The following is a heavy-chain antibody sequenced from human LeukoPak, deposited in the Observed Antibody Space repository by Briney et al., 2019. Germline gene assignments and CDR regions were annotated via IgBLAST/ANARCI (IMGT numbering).Heavy chain of an antibody. CDR3: ARDPFTYYYDTSDFGG. V-gene: IGHV3-21*01. D-gene: IGHD3-22*01. CDR2: ISGSSSYI. J-gene: IGHJ4*02. Sequence: GGSLRLSCAASGFTFSSYGMNWVRQAPGKGLEWVSSISGSSSYIYYTDSVRGRFTISRDNAKNSLYLQMNSLRAEGTAVYYCARDPFTYYYDTSDFGGRGQGTLVTVSS. CDR1: GFTFSSYG.